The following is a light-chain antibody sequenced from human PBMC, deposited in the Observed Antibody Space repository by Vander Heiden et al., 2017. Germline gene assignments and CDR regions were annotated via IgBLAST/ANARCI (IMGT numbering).Light chain of an antibody. Sequence: SKVLTQPPSVSVAPGQTASITCGGNKIGSKSVNWYQQKPGQAPVLVVYDYSDRPSGIPVRFSGSNSGNTATLTISRVEAGDEADYYCQVWDSSSDHPLCVFGGGTKLTVL. CDR2: DYS. J-gene: IGLJ2*01. CDR3: QVWDSSSDHPLCV. CDR1: KIGSKS. V-gene: IGLV3-21*02.